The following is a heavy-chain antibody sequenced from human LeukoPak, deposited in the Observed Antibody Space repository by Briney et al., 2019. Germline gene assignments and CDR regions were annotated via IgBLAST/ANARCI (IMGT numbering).Heavy chain of an antibody. J-gene: IGHJ4*02. V-gene: IGHV3-7*01. CDR2: IKHNGDEL. D-gene: IGHD3-16*01. CDR3: ARELRTFDS. CDR1: GFTFSSYW. Sequence: PGGSLRLSCAASGFTFSSYWMTWVRQAPGKGLEWVANIKHNGDELNYVDSVEDRFTISRDNAKNSLYLHMTSLRAEDTAVCYCARELRTFDSWGQGTLVTVSS.